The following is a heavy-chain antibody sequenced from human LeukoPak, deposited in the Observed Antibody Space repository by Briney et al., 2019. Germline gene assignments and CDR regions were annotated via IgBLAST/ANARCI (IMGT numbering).Heavy chain of an antibody. V-gene: IGHV1-69*04. CDR1: GGTFSSYA. Sequence: GSSVKVSCKASGGTFSSYAISWVRQAPGQGLEWMGGIIPILGIANYAQKFQGRVTITADKSTSTAYMELSSLRSEDTAVYYCARDGTMVRGVITYYFDYWGQGTLVTVSS. J-gene: IGHJ4*02. D-gene: IGHD3-10*01. CDR3: ARDGTMVRGVITYYFDY. CDR2: IIPILGIA.